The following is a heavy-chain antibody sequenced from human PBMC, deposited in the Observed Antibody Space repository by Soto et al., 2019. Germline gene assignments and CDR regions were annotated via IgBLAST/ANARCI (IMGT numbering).Heavy chain of an antibody. CDR2: ISYDGSNK. CDR1: GFTFSSYG. V-gene: IGHV3-30*18. CDR3: AKDLLSYYGSGSYAFYYYYYGMDV. D-gene: IGHD3-10*01. J-gene: IGHJ6*02. Sequence: GGSLRLSCAASGFTFSSYGMHWVRQAPGKGLEWVAVISYDGSNKYYADSVKGRFTISRDNSKNTLYLQMNSLRAEDTAVYYCAKDLLSYYGSGSYAFYYYYYGMDVWGQGTTVTVSS.